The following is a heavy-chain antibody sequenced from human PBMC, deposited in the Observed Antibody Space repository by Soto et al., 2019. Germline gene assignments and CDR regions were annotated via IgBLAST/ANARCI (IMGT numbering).Heavy chain of an antibody. V-gene: IGHV1-69*01. CDR2: IIPLFGTA. CDR1: GGTLSRYV. Sequence: QALLVQSGAEVKKPGSSVKVSCKASGGTLSRYVISWVRQAPGQGLEWMGGIIPLFGTASYAEKFQTRVTITADESTGTAYMELRSLRSEDTAVYYCARTFYHDSCGYHRDSYYGMDVWGQGTTVTVSS. D-gene: IGHD3-22*01. J-gene: IGHJ6*02. CDR3: ARTFYHDSCGYHRDSYYGMDV.